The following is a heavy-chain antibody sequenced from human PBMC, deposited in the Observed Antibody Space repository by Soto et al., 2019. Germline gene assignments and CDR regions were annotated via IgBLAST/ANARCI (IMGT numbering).Heavy chain of an antibody. V-gene: IGHV1-8*01. CDR3: ARDFSSIVVVPAARFEYWFDP. CDR1: GYTFTSYD. Sequence: ASVKVSCKASGYTFTSYDINWVRQATGQGLEWMGWMNPNSGNTGYAQKFQGRVTMTRNTSISTAYMELSSLRAEDTAVYYCARDFSSIVVVPAARFEYWFDPWGQGTLVTVSS. D-gene: IGHD2-2*01. CDR2: MNPNSGNT. J-gene: IGHJ5*02.